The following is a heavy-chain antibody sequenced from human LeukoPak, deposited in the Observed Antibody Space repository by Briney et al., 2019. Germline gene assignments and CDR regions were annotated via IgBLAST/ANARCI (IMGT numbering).Heavy chain of an antibody. D-gene: IGHD6-6*01. V-gene: IGHV3-30-3*01. CDR3: ASGTRSGSSSSGSLYYFDY. CDR2: ISYDGSNK. J-gene: IGHJ4*02. CDR1: EFTFSSYA. Sequence: GGSLRLSCAASEFTFSSYAMHWVRQAPGKGLEWVAVISYDGSNKYYADSVKGRFTISGDNSKNTLYLQMNSLRAEDTAVYYCASGTRSGSSSSGSLYYFDYWGQGTLVTVSS.